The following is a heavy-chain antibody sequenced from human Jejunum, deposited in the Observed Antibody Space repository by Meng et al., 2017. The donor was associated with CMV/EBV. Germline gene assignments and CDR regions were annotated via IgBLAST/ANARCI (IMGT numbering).Heavy chain of an antibody. V-gene: IGHV3-21*01. CDR3: ARAIDYGDPNWFDP. D-gene: IGHD4-17*01. CDR1: GFTFTSYS. Sequence: SGFTFTSYSITWVRQAPGKGLEWLSYISGSSTYIYHADSVRGRFTISRDNAKNPVYLQMNRLRAEDTAVYYCARAIDYGDPNWFDPWGQGTLVTVSS. J-gene: IGHJ5*02. CDR2: ISGSSTYI.